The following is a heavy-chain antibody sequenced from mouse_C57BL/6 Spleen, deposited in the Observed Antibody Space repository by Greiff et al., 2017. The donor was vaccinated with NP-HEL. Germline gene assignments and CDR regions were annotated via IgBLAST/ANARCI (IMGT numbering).Heavy chain of an antibody. J-gene: IGHJ2*01. CDR1: GYTFTSYW. Sequence: QVQLQQPGAELVMPGASVKLSCKASGYTFTSYWMHWVKQRPGQGLEWIGEIDPSDSYTNYNQKFKGKSTLTVDKSSSTAYMQLSSLTSEDSAVYYCARRRDYDLFDYWGQGTTLTVSS. V-gene: IGHV1-69*01. CDR3: ARRRDYDLFDY. CDR2: IDPSDSYT. D-gene: IGHD2-4*01.